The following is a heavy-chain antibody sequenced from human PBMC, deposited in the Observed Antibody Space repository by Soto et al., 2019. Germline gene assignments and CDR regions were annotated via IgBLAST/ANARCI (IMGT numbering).Heavy chain of an antibody. J-gene: IGHJ6*02. D-gene: IGHD2-15*01. CDR1: GGTFSSYT. CDR3: ARDLSTVGVVVSATSWRDHYGMDF. V-gene: IGHV1-69*04. Sequence: SVKVSCKASGGTFSSYTISWVRQAPGQGLEWMGRIIPILGIANYAQKFQGRVTITADKSTSTAYMELSSLRSEDTAVYYCARDLSTVGVVVSATSWRDHYGMDFWGQGTTVPVAS. CDR2: IIPILGIA.